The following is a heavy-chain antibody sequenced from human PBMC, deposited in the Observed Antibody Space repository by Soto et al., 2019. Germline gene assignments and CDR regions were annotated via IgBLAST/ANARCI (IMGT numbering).Heavy chain of an antibody. CDR3: AIYSGYEVFDY. CDR2: IYYSGST. D-gene: IGHD5-12*01. J-gene: IGHJ4*02. CDR1: GGSISSSSYY. Sequence: SETLSLTCTVSGGSISSSSYYWGWIRQPPGKGLEWIGSIYYSGSTYYNPSLKSRVTISVDTSKNQFSLKLSSVTAADTAVYYCAIYSGYEVFDYWGQGTLVTVSS. V-gene: IGHV4-39*01.